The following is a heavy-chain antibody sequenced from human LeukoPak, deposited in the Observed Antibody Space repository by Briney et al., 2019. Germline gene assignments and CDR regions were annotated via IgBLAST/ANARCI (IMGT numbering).Heavy chain of an antibody. D-gene: IGHD3-9*01. CDR2: INTNTGNP. Sequence: GASVKVSCKASGYTFASYAMNWVRQAPGQGLEWMGWINTNTGNPTYAQGFTGRFVFSLDTSVSTAYLQISSLKAEDTAVYYCARAEPRVYDILTGSLIAGYAFDIWGQGTMVTVSS. V-gene: IGHV7-4-1*02. J-gene: IGHJ3*02. CDR1: GYTFASYA. CDR3: ARAEPRVYDILTGSLIAGYAFDI.